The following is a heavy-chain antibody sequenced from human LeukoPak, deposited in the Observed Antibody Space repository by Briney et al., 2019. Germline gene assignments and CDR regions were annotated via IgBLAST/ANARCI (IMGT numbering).Heavy chain of an antibody. D-gene: IGHD3-22*01. CDR2: ISAYNGNT. CDR1: GYTFTSYG. V-gene: IGHV1-18*01. Sequence: GASVKVSCKASGYTFTSYGISWVQQAPGQGLEWMGWISAYNGNTNYAQKLQGRVTMTTDTSTSTAYMELRSLRSDDTAVYYCARATGDPFTYYYDSSGYYHDYWGQGTLVTVSS. J-gene: IGHJ4*02. CDR3: ARATGDPFTYYYDSSGYYHDY.